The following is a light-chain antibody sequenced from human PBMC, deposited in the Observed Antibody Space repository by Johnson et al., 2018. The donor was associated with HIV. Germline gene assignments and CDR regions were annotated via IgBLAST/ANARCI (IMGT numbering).Light chain of an antibody. V-gene: IGLV1-51*01. J-gene: IGLJ1*01. CDR3: GTWDSSLSAGGF. Sequence: QLVLTQPPSVSAAPGQKVTISCSGSSSNIGNNYVSWYQQLPGTAPKLLIYDNNKRPSGIPDRFSGSKSGTSATLGITGLQTGDEADYYCGTWDSSLSAGGFFGTGTKVTVL. CDR1: SSNIGNNY. CDR2: DNN.